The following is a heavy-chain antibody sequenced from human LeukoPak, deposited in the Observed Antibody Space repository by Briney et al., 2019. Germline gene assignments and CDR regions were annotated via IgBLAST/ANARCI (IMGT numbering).Heavy chain of an antibody. V-gene: IGHV4-59*01. D-gene: IGHD3-16*01. CDR3: ASGGGGNWFDP. Sequence: PSETLSLTCTVSGGSIGSLYWSWIRQSPGKGLEWIGYIHYSGYTYHNPSLTGRVTISVDVSRNQFSLRLTSVTAADTAIYYCASGGGGNWFDPWGQGTLVTVSS. CDR1: GGSIGSLY. CDR2: IHYSGYT. J-gene: IGHJ5*02.